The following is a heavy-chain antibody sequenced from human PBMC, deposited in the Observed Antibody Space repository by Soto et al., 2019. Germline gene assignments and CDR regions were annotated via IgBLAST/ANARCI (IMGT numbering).Heavy chain of an antibody. V-gene: IGHV4-59*01. Sequence: SLTCTVSGGSISSYYWSWIRQPPGKGLERIGYIYYSGSTNYNPSLKSRVTISVDTSKNQFSLKLSSVTAADTAIYYCAASYGSGYRAFDYWGQGALVTVS. D-gene: IGHD3-10*01. CDR3: AASYGSGYRAFDY. J-gene: IGHJ4*02. CDR2: IYYSGST. CDR1: GGSISSYY.